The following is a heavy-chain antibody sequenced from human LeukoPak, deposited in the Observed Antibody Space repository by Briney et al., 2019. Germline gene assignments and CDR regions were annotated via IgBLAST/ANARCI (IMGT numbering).Heavy chain of an antibody. V-gene: IGHV3-30*18. CDR2: ISDDGSNK. J-gene: IGHJ3*02. CDR1: TFTFSNYG. D-gene: IGHD1-26*01. CDR3: AKVVYTGSYMHAFDI. Sequence: GRSLRLSCAASTFTFSNYGMHWVRQAPGKGLEWVAVISDDGSNKEYADSVRGRFTIARDNSKNTLYLQMNSLRADDTAVYNCAKVVYTGSYMHAFDIWGQGTMVTVSS.